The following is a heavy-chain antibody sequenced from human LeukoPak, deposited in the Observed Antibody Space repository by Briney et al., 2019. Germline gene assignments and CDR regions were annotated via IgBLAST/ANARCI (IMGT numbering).Heavy chain of an antibody. J-gene: IGHJ6*03. CDR2: ISTSGIT. Sequence: SETLSLTCSVSGASISSGSYYWSWIRQPAGKELEWIGRISTSGITNYNPSLKSRSTISVDTSKNQFSLKLSSVTAADTAVYYCAREKDTVYYYYMDVWGKGTTVTVSS. CDR1: GASISSGSYY. D-gene: IGHD4-11*01. V-gene: IGHV4-61*02. CDR3: AREKDTVYYYYMDV.